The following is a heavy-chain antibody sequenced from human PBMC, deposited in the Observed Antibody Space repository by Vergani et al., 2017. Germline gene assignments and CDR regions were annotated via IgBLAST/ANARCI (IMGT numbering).Heavy chain of an antibody. CDR2: IYYSGST. CDR3: ARHDLTTPGXFDY. Sequence: QLQLQESGPGLVKPSETLSLTCTVSGGSITNLYYWGWIRQPPGKGLEYIGSIYYSGSTYYNPSLKSRVTISLDTSKNQFSLRLSSVTAADTAVYYRARHDLTTPGXFDYWGQGTLVTVSS. J-gene: IGHJ4*02. CDR1: GGSITNLYY. D-gene: IGHD4-17*01. V-gene: IGHV4-39*01.